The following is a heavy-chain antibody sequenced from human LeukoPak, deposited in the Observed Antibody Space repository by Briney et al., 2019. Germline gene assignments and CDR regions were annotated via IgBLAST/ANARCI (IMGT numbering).Heavy chain of an antibody. CDR2: INPRGGST. J-gene: IGHJ4*02. D-gene: IGHD5-24*01. V-gene: IGHV1-46*01. CDR1: GYTFSSYF. Sequence: VASVTVSCKASGYTFSSYFMHWVRQAPGQGLEWMGIINPRGGSTNYAQKFQGRVTMTRDTSTSTVYMELSSLRSEDTAVYYCARDVEMAKYYFDYWGQGTLVTVSS. CDR3: ARDVEMAKYYFDY.